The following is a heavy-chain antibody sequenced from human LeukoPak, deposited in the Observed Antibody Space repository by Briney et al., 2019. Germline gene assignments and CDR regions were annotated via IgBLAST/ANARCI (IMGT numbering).Heavy chain of an antibody. D-gene: IGHD3-10*01. Sequence: PGGSLGLSCAASGFNFSSYTMNWVRQAPGKRPEWVAVISYDGSNKYYADSVTGRFTISRHNSKNTLYLQMNSLRAEDTAVYYCARDEFGDSSESGGYFQHWGQGTLVTVSS. CDR3: ARDEFGDSSESGGYFQH. V-gene: IGHV3-30-3*01. CDR1: GFNFSSYT. J-gene: IGHJ1*01. CDR2: ISYDGSNK.